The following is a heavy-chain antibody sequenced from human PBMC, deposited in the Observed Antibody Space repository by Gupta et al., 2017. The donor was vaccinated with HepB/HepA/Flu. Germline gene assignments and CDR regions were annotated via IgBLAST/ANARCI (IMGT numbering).Heavy chain of an antibody. J-gene: IGHJ2*01. CDR3: ARQAAWRGEWYFDL. D-gene: IGHD3-10*01. CDR1: GGSISSGTHF. Sequence: QLQLQESGPGLLKPSETLSLICTVSGGSISSGTHFWVWIRQPPGKGLEWIGSIKYSGTTYYNPSLKSRVTIFVDTSKNQFSLKLNSVTAADTAMYYCARQAAWRGEWYFDLWGLGALVTVSS. V-gene: IGHV4-39*01. CDR2: IKYSGTT.